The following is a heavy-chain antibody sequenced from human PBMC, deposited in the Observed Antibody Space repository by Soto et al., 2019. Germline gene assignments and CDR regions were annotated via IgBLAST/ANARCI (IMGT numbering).Heavy chain of an antibody. CDR3: AKYLFDSPDPRWSFDI. Sequence: GGSLRLSCTASGFTFANYAMSWVRQAPGKGLEWASAISSRSGATTYYADSVKGRFTSSRDNSKNTLYLQMNSLRAEDTAIYYCAKYLFDSPDPRWSFDIWGQGTMVTVSS. D-gene: IGHD3-22*01. CDR2: ISSRSGATT. V-gene: IGHV3-23*01. CDR1: GFTFANYA. J-gene: IGHJ3*02.